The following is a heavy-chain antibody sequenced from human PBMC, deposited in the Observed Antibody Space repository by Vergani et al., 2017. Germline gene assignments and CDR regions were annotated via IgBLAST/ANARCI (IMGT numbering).Heavy chain of an antibody. Sequence: EVQLVESGGGLVQPGESLRLSCAASGFTFSSYSMNWVRQAPGKGLEWISYIGSSSSTIYYAGSVKGRFTISRDNAKNSLYLQMNSLRAEYTAVYYCASATYYSDSSAYYSVVDYWGQGTLVTVSS. CDR3: ASATYYSDSSAYYSVVDY. D-gene: IGHD3-22*01. CDR2: IGSSSSTI. CDR1: GFTFSSYS. J-gene: IGHJ4*02. V-gene: IGHV3-48*01.